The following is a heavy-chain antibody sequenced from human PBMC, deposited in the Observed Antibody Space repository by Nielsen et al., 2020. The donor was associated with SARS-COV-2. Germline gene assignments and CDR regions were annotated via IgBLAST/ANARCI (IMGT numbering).Heavy chain of an antibody. J-gene: IGHJ3*02. V-gene: IGHV1-2*06. D-gene: IGHD3-22*01. CDR1: GYTFTGYY. CDR2: INPNSGGT. CDR3: ARDLGSGYYDSSGYYYHYDAFDI. Sequence: ASVKVSCKASGYTFTGYYMHWVRQAPGQGLEWMGRINPNSGGTNYAQKFQGRVTMTRDTSISTAYMELSRLRSDDTAVYYCARDLGSGYYDSSGYYYHYDAFDIWGQGTMVTVSS.